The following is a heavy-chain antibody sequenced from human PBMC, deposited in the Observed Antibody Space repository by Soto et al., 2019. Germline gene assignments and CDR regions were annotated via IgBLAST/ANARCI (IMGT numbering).Heavy chain of an antibody. CDR3: ARAPGSRHYSNY. CDR2: IHYSGKT. D-gene: IGHD3-10*01. J-gene: IGHJ4*02. CDR1: GGSIGSFY. Sequence: SETLSLTCSVSGGSIGSFYWSWIRQAPGKTPEWIGYIHYSGKTEYNPSLKSRITMSVDTSENQFSLKLRSVTAADTAVYYCARAPGSRHYSNYWGQGTLVTVSS. V-gene: IGHV4-59*12.